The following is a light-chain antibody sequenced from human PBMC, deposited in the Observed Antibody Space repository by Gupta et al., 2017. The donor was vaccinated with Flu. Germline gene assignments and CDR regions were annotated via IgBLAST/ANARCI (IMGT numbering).Light chain of an antibody. Sequence: VTILCLGSRSDIGGNTVTWYQQRPGAAPKLLIYKNKQRPSGVPDRFSGSKSGTSASLAISGLQSEDEADYYCATWDDRLNGRGVFGAGTKLTVL. V-gene: IGLV1-44*01. J-gene: IGLJ3*02. CDR3: ATWDDRLNGRGV. CDR2: KNK. CDR1: RSDIGGNT.